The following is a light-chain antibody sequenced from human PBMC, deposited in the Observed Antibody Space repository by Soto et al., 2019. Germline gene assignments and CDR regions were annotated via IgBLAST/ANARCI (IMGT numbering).Light chain of an antibody. CDR3: SSYAGSNNRFV. Sequence: QSVLTQPPSASGSPGQSVTISCTGTNSDVGGYNFVSWYQQHPGTAPKLIIYEVTKPPSGVPDLFSGSKSGSTASLTVSGLQAEDEADYYCSSYAGSNNRFVFGTGTKLTVL. J-gene: IGLJ1*01. CDR2: EVT. CDR1: NSDVGGYNF. V-gene: IGLV2-8*01.